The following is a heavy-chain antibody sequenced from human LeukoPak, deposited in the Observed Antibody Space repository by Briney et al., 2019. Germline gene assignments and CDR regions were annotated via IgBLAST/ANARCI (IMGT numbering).Heavy chain of an antibody. CDR1: GGTFSSYA. V-gene: IGHV1-69*04. D-gene: IGHD3-22*01. Sequence: SVKVSCKASGGTFSSYAISWVRQAPGQGLEWMGRIIPILGIANYAQKSQGRVTITADKSTSTAYMELSSLRSEDTAVYYCARDQYYYDSSGYYAFDYWGRGTLVTVSS. CDR2: IIPILGIA. J-gene: IGHJ4*02. CDR3: ARDQYYYDSSGYYAFDY.